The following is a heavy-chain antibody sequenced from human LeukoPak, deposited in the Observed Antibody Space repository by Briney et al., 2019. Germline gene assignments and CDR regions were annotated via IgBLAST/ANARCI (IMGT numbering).Heavy chain of an antibody. CDR2: ITSRSSHI. J-gene: IGHJ4*02. Sequence: PGGSLRLPCAASGFTFSSYSMSWVRQAPGKGLEWVSSITSRSSHIYYADSVRGRFTISRDNAEKSLYLQMNSLRAEDTAVYYCARAGGIESAFDWGQGTLVTVSS. CDR3: ARAGGIESAFD. CDR1: GFTFSSYS. D-gene: IGHD5-12*01. V-gene: IGHV3-21*01.